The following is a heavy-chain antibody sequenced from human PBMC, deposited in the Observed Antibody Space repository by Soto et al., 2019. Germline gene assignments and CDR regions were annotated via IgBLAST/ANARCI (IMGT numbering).Heavy chain of an antibody. J-gene: IGHJ3*02. CDR3: AKGDSSGPRGDFDN. D-gene: IGHD3-22*01. Sequence: GGSLRLSCAATGFTFDVYAMHWVRQAPGKGLEWVSGISWNSGSIGYSDSVKGRFTISRDDAKNSLYLQMNSLRAEDTALYYCAKGDSSGPRGDFDNWGQGKMVTVSS. CDR1: GFTFDVYA. V-gene: IGHV3-9*01. CDR2: ISWNSGSI.